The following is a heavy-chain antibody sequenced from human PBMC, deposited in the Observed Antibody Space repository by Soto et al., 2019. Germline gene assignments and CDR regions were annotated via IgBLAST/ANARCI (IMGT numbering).Heavy chain of an antibody. CDR3: AKDLYDFWSGYPPYNWFDP. J-gene: IGHJ5*02. CDR1: GFTFSSYG. V-gene: IGHV3-30*18. Sequence: GGSLSLSCAASGFTFSSYGMSWVRQAPGKGLEWVAVISYDGSNKYYADSVKGRFTISRDNSKNTLYLQMNSLRAEDTAVYYCAKDLYDFWSGYPPYNWFDPWGQGTLVTVSS. D-gene: IGHD3-3*01. CDR2: ISYDGSNK.